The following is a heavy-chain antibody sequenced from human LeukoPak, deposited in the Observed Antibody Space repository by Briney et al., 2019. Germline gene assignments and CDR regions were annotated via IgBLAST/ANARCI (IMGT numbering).Heavy chain of an antibody. V-gene: IGHV3-49*04. CDR3: TREVEYFQH. Sequence: GGSLRLFCTASGFTLGDYAMSWARQAPGKGREWVGFIRSKDYGGTTEYAASVKGRFTITRDDSKSIAYLQMNSLKTEDTAVYYCTREVEYFQHWGQGTLVTVSS. CDR2: IRSKDYGGTT. CDR1: GFTLGDYA. J-gene: IGHJ1*01.